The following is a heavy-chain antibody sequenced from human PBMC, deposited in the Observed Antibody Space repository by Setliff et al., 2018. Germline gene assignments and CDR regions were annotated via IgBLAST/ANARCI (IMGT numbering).Heavy chain of an antibody. CDR2: IYTSGST. D-gene: IGHD2-8*01. J-gene: IGHJ6*03. Sequence: SETLSLTCTVSGGSISNYYWSWFRQPPGKGLEWIGYIYTSGSTYYSPSLKSRVTISVDTSKNQFSLKLSSVTAADTAVYYCAREDGPNYYYYYMDIWGKGTTVTVSS. V-gene: IGHV4-4*08. CDR3: AREDGPNYYYYYMDI. CDR1: GGSISNYY.